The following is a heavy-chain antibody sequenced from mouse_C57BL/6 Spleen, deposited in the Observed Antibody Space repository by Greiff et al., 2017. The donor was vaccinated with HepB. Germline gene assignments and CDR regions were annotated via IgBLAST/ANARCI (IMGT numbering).Heavy chain of an antibody. CDR1: GFTFSSYA. Sequence: QLVESGEGLVKPGGSLKLSCAASGFTFSSYAMSWVRQTPEKRLEWVAYISSGGDYIYYADTVKGRFTISRDNARNTLYLQMSSLKSEDTAMYYWTRDIYYDDDEGSFFGYAMDYWGQGTSVTVSS. CDR3: TRDIYYDDDEGSFFGYAMDY. V-gene: IGHV5-9-1*02. J-gene: IGHJ4*01. CDR2: ISSGGDYI. D-gene: IGHD2-4*01.